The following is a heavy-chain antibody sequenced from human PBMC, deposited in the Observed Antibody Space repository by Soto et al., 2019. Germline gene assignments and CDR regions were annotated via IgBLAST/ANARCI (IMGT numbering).Heavy chain of an antibody. CDR1: GGTFSSYA. D-gene: IGHD1-7*01. Sequence: QVQLVQSGAEVKKPGSSVKVSCKASGGTFSSYAISWVRQAPGQGLEWMGGIIPIFGTANYAQKFQGRVTITADKITRTAYMELGSLRSEGKGVYYWARDPRVGDITGTTGDYYLGPGTLVTVSS. CDR2: IIPIFGTA. CDR3: ARDPRVGDITGTTGDYY. J-gene: IGHJ4*02. V-gene: IGHV1-69*06.